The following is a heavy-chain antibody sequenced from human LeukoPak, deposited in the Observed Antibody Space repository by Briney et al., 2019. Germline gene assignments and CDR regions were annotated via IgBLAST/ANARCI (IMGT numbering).Heavy chain of an antibody. CDR1: GGSISSGGYY. J-gene: IGHJ4*02. CDR3: ARDKIPSYYGSGSYSLGFDY. V-gene: IGHV4-31*03. Sequence: PSETLSLTCTVSGGSISSGGYYWSWIRQHPGKGLEWIGYIYYSGSTYYNPSLKSRVTISVDTSKNQFSLKLSSVTAADTAVYYCARDKIPSYYGSGSYSLGFDYWGQGTLVTVSS. CDR2: IYYSGST. D-gene: IGHD3-10*01.